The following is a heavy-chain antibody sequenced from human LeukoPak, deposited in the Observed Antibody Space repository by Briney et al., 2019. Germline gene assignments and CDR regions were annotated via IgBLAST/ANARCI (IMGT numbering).Heavy chain of an antibody. CDR1: GFTFSNAW. Sequence: AGGPLRLSCAASGFTFSNAWMSWVRQAPGKGLEWVGRIKSKTDGGTTDYAAPVKGRFTISRDDSKNTLYLQMNSLKTEDTAVYYCTTDLITYYYDSSGQRDWGQGTLVTVSS. D-gene: IGHD3-22*01. CDR3: TTDLITYYYDSSGQRD. V-gene: IGHV3-15*01. CDR2: IKSKTDGGTT. J-gene: IGHJ4*02.